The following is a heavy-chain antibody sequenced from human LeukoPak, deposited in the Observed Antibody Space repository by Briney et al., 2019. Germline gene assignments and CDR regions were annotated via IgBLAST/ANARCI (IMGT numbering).Heavy chain of an antibody. CDR2: ISTRSSYI. Sequence: KPGRSLRLSCAAPGFTFRNYGMHWVRQAPGKGLEWVSSISTRSSYIYYADSVKGRFTISRDNARNSLSLQMNSLRAEDTAVYYCAARDSYGSGSYPIDYWGQGTLVTVSS. D-gene: IGHD3-10*01. CDR3: AARDSYGSGSYPIDY. V-gene: IGHV3-21*01. CDR1: GFTFRNYG. J-gene: IGHJ4*02.